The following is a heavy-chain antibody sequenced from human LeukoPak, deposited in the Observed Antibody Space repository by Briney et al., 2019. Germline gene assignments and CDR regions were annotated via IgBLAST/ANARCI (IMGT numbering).Heavy chain of an antibody. D-gene: IGHD3-3*01. V-gene: IGHV3-7*01. J-gene: IGHJ4*02. CDR1: GFTFSSYW. CDR3: ARERRSVLRFLEWLSYFDY. Sequence: GGSPRLSCAASGFTFSSYWMSWVRQAPGKGLEWVANIKQDGSEKYYVDSVKGRFTISRDNAKNSLYLQMNSLRAEDTAVYYCARERRSVLRFLEWLSYFDYWGQGTLVTVSS. CDR2: IKQDGSEK.